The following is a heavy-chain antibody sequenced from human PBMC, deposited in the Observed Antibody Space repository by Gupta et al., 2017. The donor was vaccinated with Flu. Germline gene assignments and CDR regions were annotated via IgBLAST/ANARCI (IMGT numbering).Heavy chain of an antibody. J-gene: IGHJ4*02. CDR1: DGSITNNNYH. V-gene: IGHV4-39*02. CDR2: IYHRGNT. CDR3: TRLIEYSPADY. Sequence: QLQLQESCPGLVKPSETLSLTCGGSDGSITNNNYHWGWVRQPPGEGLEWIGSIYHRGNTYYNPSLKGRVTISIDTSKNHFSLKVTSVTAADTAVYYCTRLIEYSPADYWAQGTLVTVSS. D-gene: IGHD2-21*01.